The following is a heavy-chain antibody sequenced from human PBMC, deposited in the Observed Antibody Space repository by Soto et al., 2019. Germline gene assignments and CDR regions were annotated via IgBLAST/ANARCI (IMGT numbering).Heavy chain of an antibody. V-gene: IGHV4-34*01. J-gene: IGHJ3*02. Sequence: QVQLQQWGAGLLKPSETLSLTCAVYGGSFSGYYWSWIRQPPGKGLEWIGEINHSGSTNYNPSLRSRLTLSVDTPKNQFSVKLSSVTAADTAVYYSARGTNVLRFLGWLRRGRCDGAFDIWGQGTMVAVS. D-gene: IGHD3-3*01. CDR2: INHSGST. CDR1: GGSFSGYY. CDR3: ARGTNVLRFLGWLRRGRCDGAFDI.